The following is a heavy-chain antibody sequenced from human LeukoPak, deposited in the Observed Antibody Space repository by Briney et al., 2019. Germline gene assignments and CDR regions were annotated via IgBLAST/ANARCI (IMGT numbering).Heavy chain of an antibody. J-gene: IGHJ6*02. CDR1: GFTFSNYD. CDR3: AREISGAAGGHYYYGVDV. D-gene: IGHD6-13*01. CDR2: IGGGGDT. V-gene: IGHV3-13*01. Sequence: PRGSLRLSCAASGFTFSNYDFHWVRQVTGKGLEWVSAIGGGGDTYYSASVEGRFTISRENGKNSLFLQMNSLRDGDTAVYYCAREISGAAGGHYYYGVDVWGQGTTVIVSS.